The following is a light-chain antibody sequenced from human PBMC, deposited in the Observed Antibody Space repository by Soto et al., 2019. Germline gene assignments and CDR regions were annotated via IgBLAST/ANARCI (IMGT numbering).Light chain of an antibody. Sequence: DIQMTQSPSSLSASVGDRVTITCRVSQSISSYLNWSQQKTGKAPKPLIYAASSLQSGFPSRFSGSGSGTDCQLTISSLQPPDVANEYRQQSYSTPSTLGQGTKLELK. CDR2: AAS. V-gene: IGKV1-39*01. CDR1: QSISSY. J-gene: IGKJ2*01. CDR3: QQSYSTPST.